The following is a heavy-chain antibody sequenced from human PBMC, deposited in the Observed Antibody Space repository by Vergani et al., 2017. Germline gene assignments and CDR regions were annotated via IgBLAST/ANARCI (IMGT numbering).Heavy chain of an antibody. V-gene: IGHV4-30-4*01. CDR2: IYYSGST. CDR3: ASELRYFDWSSSGAFDI. CDR1: GGSISSGDYY. D-gene: IGHD3-9*01. J-gene: IGHJ3*02. Sequence: QVQLQESCPGLVKPSQTLSLTCTVSGGSISSGDYYWGWIRPPPGKGLEWIGYIYYSGSTYYNPSLKSRVTISVDTSKNQFSLKLSSVTAADTAVYYCASELRYFDWSSSGAFDIWGQGTMVTVSS.